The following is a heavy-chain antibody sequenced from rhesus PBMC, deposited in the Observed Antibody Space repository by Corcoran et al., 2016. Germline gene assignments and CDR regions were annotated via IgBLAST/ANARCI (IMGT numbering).Heavy chain of an antibody. V-gene: IGHV3-16*01. J-gene: IGHJ4*01. CDR2: LKPKGAGGTA. D-gene: IGHD5-24*01. CDR3: TRAVGTSFTLDY. CDR1: GFPFSNSW. Sequence: LQASGGCFVQSGGSLTLSGAASGFPFSNSWMNWVRQVPGKGREWVAFLKPKGAGGTATYAESVRGRFLVSRDDSKSILYLQMSSLKSEDTAVYYCTRAVGTSFTLDYWGQGVLVTVSS.